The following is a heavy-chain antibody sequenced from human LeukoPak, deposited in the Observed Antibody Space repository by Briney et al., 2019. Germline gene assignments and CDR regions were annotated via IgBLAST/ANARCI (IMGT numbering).Heavy chain of an antibody. CDR1: GFTFSSYW. CDR2: IKQDGSGK. CDR3: AKVSPSGNYYFDY. J-gene: IGHJ4*02. V-gene: IGHV3-7*03. D-gene: IGHD1-26*01. Sequence: SGGSLRLSCAASGFTFSSYWMSWVRQAPGKGLEWVANIKQDGSGKYYVDSVKGRFTISRDNSKNTLYLQMNSLRAEDTAVYYCAKVSPSGNYYFDYWGQGTLVTVSS.